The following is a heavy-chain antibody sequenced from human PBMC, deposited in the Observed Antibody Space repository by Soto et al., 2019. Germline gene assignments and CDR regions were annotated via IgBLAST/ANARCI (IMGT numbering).Heavy chain of an antibody. CDR3: ARDLGGWPDY. CDR2: INAGNNNI. V-gene: IGHV1-3*01. J-gene: IGHJ4*02. Sequence: ASVKVSCKVSGYTLTELSMHWVRQAPGKGLEWMGWINAGNNNIKYLQKFQGRVTITRDTSASTAYMELSSLRSEDTAVYYCARDLGGWPDYWGQGTLVTVSS. D-gene: IGHD2-15*01. CDR1: GYTLTELS.